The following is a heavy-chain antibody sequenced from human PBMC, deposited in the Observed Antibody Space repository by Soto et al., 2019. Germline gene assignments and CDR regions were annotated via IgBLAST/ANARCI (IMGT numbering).Heavy chain of an antibody. CDR2: SHSDHST. V-gene: IGHV3-53*02. D-gene: IGHD6-19*01. Sequence: EVQLVETGGGLIQPGGSLRLSCAASGFTVSSNYMSWVRQAPGKGLEWVSTISHSDHSTYYADSVKGRFTVSRDNSENTLYLQMNSLRAEDTAIYYCAKRGGDSGWGDFDSWGQGTLVTVSS. J-gene: IGHJ4*02. CDR1: GFTVSSNY. CDR3: AKRGGDSGWGDFDS.